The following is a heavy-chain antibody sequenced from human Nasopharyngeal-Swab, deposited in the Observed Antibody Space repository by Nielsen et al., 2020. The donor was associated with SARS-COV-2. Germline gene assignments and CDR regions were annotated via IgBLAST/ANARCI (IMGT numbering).Heavy chain of an antibody. Sequence: GGSLRLSCAASGFTFNYFAMTWVRQAPGKGLEWVASIGGAGAHIYYADYVKGRFTISRDNAKNTLYLQMNSLRDEDTAIYYCARDGVAVPGGYNWFDPWGRGTLVTVSS. CDR1: GFTFNYFA. V-gene: IGHV3-23*01. CDR3: ARDGVAVPGGYNWFDP. CDR2: IGGAGAHI. D-gene: IGHD3-16*01. J-gene: IGHJ5*02.